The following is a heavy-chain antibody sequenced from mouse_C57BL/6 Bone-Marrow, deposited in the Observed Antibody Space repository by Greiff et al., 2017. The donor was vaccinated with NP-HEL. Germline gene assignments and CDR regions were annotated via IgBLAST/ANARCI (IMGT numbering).Heavy chain of an antibody. CDR1: GYSITSGYY. V-gene: IGHV3-6*01. J-gene: IGHJ4*01. D-gene: IGHD2-1*01. Sequence: EVKLQESGPGLVKPSQSLSLTCSVTGYSITSGYYWNWIRQFPGNKLEWMGYISYDGSNNYNPSLKNRISITRDTSKNQFFLKLNSVTTEDTATYYCARDYGNNEAGAMDYWGQGTSVTVSS. CDR2: ISYDGSN. CDR3: ARDYGNNEAGAMDY.